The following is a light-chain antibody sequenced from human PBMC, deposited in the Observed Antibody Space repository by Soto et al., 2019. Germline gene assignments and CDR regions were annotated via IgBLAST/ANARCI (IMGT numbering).Light chain of an antibody. CDR2: HAS. CDR3: QLRNNWSWT. V-gene: IGKV3-11*01. CDR1: QSVGSF. Sequence: EIVLTQSPATLSLSPGERATLSCRASQSVGSFLACYQQKPAQAPRLLIYHASNSATGIPARFSGSGSGTDFTLTISSLEPEDFAVYYCQLRNNWSWTFGQGTKVEI. J-gene: IGKJ1*01.